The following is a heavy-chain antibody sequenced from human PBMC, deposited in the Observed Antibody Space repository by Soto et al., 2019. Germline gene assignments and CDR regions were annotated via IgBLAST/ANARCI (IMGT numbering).Heavy chain of an antibody. D-gene: IGHD1-7*01. CDR2: ISAYNGNT. Sequence: GASVKVSCKASGYTFTSYGISWVRQAPGQGLEWMGWISAYNGNTNYAQKLQGRVTMTIDTSTSTAYMELRSLRSDDTAVYYCARKLELRGSYYYYYDMDVWGQGTTVTVSS. J-gene: IGHJ6*02. CDR3: ARKLELRGSYYYYYDMDV. CDR1: GYTFTSYG. V-gene: IGHV1-18*04.